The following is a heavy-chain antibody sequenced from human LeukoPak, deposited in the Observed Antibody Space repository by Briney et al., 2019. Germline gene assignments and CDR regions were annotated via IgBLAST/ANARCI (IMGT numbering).Heavy chain of an antibody. V-gene: IGHV3-30*03. Sequence: GGSLRLSCAASGFTFSSYAMHWVRQAPGKGPEWVAIISYDGSNKYYADSVKGRFTISRDNSKNTLYLQMRSLRVDDTAFYYCMSKPILGGADYWGQGSLVTVSS. CDR1: GFTFSSYA. CDR2: ISYDGSNK. J-gene: IGHJ4*02. D-gene: IGHD1-26*01. CDR3: MSKPILGGADY.